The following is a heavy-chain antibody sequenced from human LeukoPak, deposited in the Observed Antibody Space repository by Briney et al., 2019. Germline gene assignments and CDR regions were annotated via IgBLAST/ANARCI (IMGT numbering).Heavy chain of an antibody. CDR3: ARGVLLWFGESPNWFDP. V-gene: IGHV4-61*02. CDR2: IYTSGST. J-gene: IGHJ5*02. CDR1: GGSISSGSYY. Sequence: PSETLSLTCTVSGGSISSGSYYWSWIRQPAGKGLEWIGRIYTSGSTNYNPSLKSRVTISVDTSKNQFSLKLSSVTAADTAVYYCARGVLLWFGESPNWFDPWGQGTLVTVSS. D-gene: IGHD3-10*01.